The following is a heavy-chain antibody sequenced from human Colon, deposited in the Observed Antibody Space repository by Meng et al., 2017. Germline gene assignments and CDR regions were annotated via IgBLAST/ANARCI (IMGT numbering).Heavy chain of an antibody. Sequence: SEILSLTYIVCGASINNYDHNWVWIRQSPGKGLEWIATVSHNGATSFNPSLNSRVTILTDTSKNQFSLSLTSVTAADTAVYYCARDYEYRLFWGHGTLVTVSS. CDR3: ARDYEYRLF. CDR2: VSHNGAT. J-gene: IGHJ4*01. CDR1: GASINNYDHN. D-gene: IGHD2-2*01. V-gene: IGHV4-39*07.